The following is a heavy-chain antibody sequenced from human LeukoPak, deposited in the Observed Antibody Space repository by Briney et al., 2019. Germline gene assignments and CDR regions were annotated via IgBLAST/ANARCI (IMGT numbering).Heavy chain of an antibody. D-gene: IGHD2-2*01. V-gene: IGHV4-38-2*01. J-gene: IGHJ2*01. CDR2: IYHSEST. CDR1: GYSISSGYY. Sequence: SETLSLTCAVSGYSISSGYYWGWIRQPPGKGLEWIGSIYHSESTYYNPSLKSRVTISVDTSKNQFSLKLSSVTAADTAVHYCAMIVVVPAAIPYWYFDLWGRGTLVTVSS. CDR3: AMIVVVPAAIPYWYFDL.